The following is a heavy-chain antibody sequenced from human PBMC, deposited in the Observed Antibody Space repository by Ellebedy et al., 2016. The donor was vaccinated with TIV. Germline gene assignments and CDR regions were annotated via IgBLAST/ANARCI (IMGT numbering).Heavy chain of an antibody. V-gene: IGHV1-8*02. CDR3: ARGVSLHIVVDRLMDV. D-gene: IGHD2-2*01. J-gene: IGHJ6*04. CDR2: MNPNSGNT. Sequence: ASVKVSXKASGYTFTSYGISWVRQAPGQGLEWMGWMNPNSGNTGYAQKFQGRVTMTRNTSISTAYMELSSLRSEDTAVYYCARGVSLHIVVDRLMDVWGKGTTVTVSS. CDR1: GYTFTSYG.